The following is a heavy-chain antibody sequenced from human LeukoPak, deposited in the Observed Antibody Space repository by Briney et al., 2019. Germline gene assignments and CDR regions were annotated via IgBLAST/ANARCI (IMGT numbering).Heavy chain of an antibody. CDR2: ISSSSSYI. V-gene: IGHV3-21*01. J-gene: IGHJ4*02. CDR1: GFTFSSYS. D-gene: IGHD1-26*01. Sequence: GGSLRLSCAASGFTFSSYSMNWVRQAPGKGLEWVSSISSSSSYIYYADSVKGRFTISRDNARNSLYLQMNSLRAEDAAVYYCAIIVGATKDYWGQGTLVTVSS. CDR3: AIIVGATKDY.